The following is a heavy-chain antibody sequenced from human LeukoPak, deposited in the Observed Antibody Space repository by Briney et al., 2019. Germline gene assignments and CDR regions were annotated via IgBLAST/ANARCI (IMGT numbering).Heavy chain of an antibody. J-gene: IGHJ6*03. Sequence: PGGSLRLSCAASGFTFSAYGMHWVRQAPGKGLDWVAVISYDGSKKYYADSEKGRFTISRDNSKNTLYLQVNSLTAEDTAVYYCARDPKYVNTAAYYYYMDVWGKGTTVTVSS. V-gene: IGHV3-30-3*01. D-gene: IGHD5-18*01. CDR1: GFTFSAYG. CDR3: ARDPKYVNTAAYYYYMDV. CDR2: ISYDGSKK.